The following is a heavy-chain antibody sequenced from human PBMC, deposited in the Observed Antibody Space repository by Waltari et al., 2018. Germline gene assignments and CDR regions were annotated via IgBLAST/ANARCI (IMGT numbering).Heavy chain of an antibody. D-gene: IGHD2-15*01. CDR1: GFYFSSYG. Sequence: QVQLEESGGGVVQPGRSLRLSCAASGFYFSSYGMHWVRHAPGKGLEWVAVIGHDGSLKYYADSVRGRFTISRDNSKNTLFLEMNSLRGEDTAVYYCAKENNDLLCDSWGQGTQVTVSS. V-gene: IGHV3-30*18. J-gene: IGHJ5*01. CDR2: IGHDGSLK. CDR3: AKENNDLLCDS.